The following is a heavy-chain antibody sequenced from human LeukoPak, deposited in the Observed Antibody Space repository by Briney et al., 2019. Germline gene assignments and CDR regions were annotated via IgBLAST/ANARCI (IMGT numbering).Heavy chain of an antibody. J-gene: IGHJ4*02. CDR3: ASPSGSYEQEVCDY. D-gene: IGHD1-26*01. CDR2: INPNSGGT. CDR1: GYTFTGYY. V-gene: IGHV1-2*02. Sequence: ASVKVSCKASGYTFTGYYMHWVRQAPGQGLEWMGWINPNSGGTNHAQKFQGRVTMTRDTSISTAYMELSRLRSDDTAVYYCASPSGSYEQEVCDYWGQGTLVTVSS.